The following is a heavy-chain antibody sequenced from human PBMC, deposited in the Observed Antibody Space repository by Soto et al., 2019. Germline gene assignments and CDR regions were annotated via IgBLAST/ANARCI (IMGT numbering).Heavy chain of an antibody. D-gene: IGHD1-26*01. CDR3: AREVGATLNWFDP. V-gene: IGHV1-69*01. CDR2: IIPIFGTA. CDR1: GGTFSSYA. J-gene: IGHJ5*02. Sequence: QVQLVQSGAEVKKPGSSVKVSGKASGGTFSSYAISWVRQAPRQGLEWMGGIIPIFGTANYALKFQGRVTITADESTSTAYMELSSLISEDTAVYYCAREVGATLNWFDPWGQGTLVTVYS.